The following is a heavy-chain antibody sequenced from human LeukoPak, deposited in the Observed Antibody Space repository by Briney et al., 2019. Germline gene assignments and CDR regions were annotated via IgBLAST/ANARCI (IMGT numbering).Heavy chain of an antibody. V-gene: IGHV1-8*03. Sequence: ASVKVSCKASGYTFTSYDINWVRQATGQGLEWMGWMNPNSGNTGYAQKFQGRVTITRNTSISTAYMELGSLRSEDTAVYYCARESTGTTGYYYYYMDVWGKGTTVTVSS. D-gene: IGHD1-1*01. CDR1: GYTFTSYD. CDR2: MNPNSGNT. CDR3: ARESTGTTGYYYYYMDV. J-gene: IGHJ6*03.